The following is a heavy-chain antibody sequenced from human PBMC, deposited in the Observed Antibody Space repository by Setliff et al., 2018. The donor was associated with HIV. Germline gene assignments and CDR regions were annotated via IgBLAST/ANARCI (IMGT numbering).Heavy chain of an antibody. Sequence: SETLSLTCKVSRGSMSRHNWSWIRQPPGKGLEWIGYIYHSGSTDYNPSLKSRVTISVDMSKNQLSLKLSSVTAADTAVYYCAGGHSSDWYGLKYYSDYWGQGTLVTVSS. J-gene: IGHJ4*02. D-gene: IGHD6-13*01. CDR2: IYHSGST. CDR3: AGGHSSDWYGLKYYSDY. CDR1: RGSMSRHN. V-gene: IGHV4-59*11.